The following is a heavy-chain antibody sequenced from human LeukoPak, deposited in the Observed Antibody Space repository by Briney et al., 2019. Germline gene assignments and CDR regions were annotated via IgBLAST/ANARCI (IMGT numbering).Heavy chain of an antibody. CDR2: IYYSGST. Sequence: SDTLSLTCTVSGGFVSRGSYFGRWIRKPPAKGVEWIWYIYYSGSTNYTPSLKSRVTISVDTSKNQFPLKLSSVTAADTAVYYCARLNDGGDAGAGYWGQGTLVTVSS. CDR1: GGFVSRGSYF. V-gene: IGHV4-61*01. CDR3: ARLNDGGDAGAGY. D-gene: IGHD2-21*02. J-gene: IGHJ4*02.